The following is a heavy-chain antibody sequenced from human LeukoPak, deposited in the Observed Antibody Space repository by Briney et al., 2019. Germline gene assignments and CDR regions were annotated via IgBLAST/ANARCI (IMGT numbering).Heavy chain of an antibody. CDR2: IKSKTDGGTT. CDR3: TTDLGLNDYGYDY. D-gene: IGHD4-17*01. J-gene: IGHJ4*02. CDR1: GFTFSNAW. V-gene: IGHV3-15*01. Sequence: GGSLRLSCAASGFTFSNAWMSWVRQAPGKGLEWVGRIKSKTDGGTTDYAAPVKGRFTISRDDSKNTLYLQMNSLKTEDTAEYYCTTDLGLNDYGYDYWGQGTLVTVSS.